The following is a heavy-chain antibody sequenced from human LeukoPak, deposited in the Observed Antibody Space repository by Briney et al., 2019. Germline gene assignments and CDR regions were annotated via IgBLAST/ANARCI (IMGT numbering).Heavy chain of an antibody. D-gene: IGHD6-13*01. V-gene: IGHV4-59*01. Sequence: SETLSLTCTVSGASISSYYWSWIRQPPGKGLEWIRYIFYSGSTLSNPSLQSRVTISVDTSKKQISLKLTSVTAADTAVYYCASGPYPAAGTDHQFDYWGQGTLVTVSS. J-gene: IGHJ4*02. CDR1: GASISSYY. CDR2: IFYSGST. CDR3: ASGPYPAAGTDHQFDY.